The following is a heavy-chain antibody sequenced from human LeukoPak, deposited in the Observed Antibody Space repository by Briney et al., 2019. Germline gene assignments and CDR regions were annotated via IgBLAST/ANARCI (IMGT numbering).Heavy chain of an antibody. CDR2: IYYSGST. V-gene: IGHV4-59*01. Sequence: KPSETLSLTCTVSGGSISSYYWSWIRQPPGKGLEWIGYIYYSGSTNYNPSLKSRVTISVDASKYQFSLKLSSVTAADTAVYYCARIDRPRVVYDYWGQGTLVTVSS. J-gene: IGHJ4*02. D-gene: IGHD2-8*02. CDR1: GGSISSYY. CDR3: ARIDRPRVVYDY.